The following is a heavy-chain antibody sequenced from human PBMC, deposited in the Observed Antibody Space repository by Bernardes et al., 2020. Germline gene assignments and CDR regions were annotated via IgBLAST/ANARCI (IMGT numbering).Heavy chain of an antibody. D-gene: IGHD3-3*01. Sequence: SVKVSCKASGGTFSSYAISWVRQAPGQGLEWMGGIIPIFGTANYAQKFQGRVTITADKSTSTAYMELSSLRSEDTAVYYCASLDLQNPFDPWGQGTLVTVSS. CDR3: ASLDLQNPFDP. V-gene: IGHV1-69*06. J-gene: IGHJ5*02. CDR1: GGTFSSYA. CDR2: IIPIFGTA.